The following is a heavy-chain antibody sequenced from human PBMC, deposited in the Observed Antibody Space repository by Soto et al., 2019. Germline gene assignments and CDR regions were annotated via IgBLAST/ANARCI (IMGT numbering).Heavy chain of an antibody. CDR2: INHSGST. D-gene: IGHD4-17*01. Sequence: QVQLQQWGAGLLKPSETLSLTCAVYGGSFSDYYWSWIRQPPGKGLEWIGEINHSGSTNYTPSLKSRVSISVDTSKNQFSLRLRSVTAADTAIYYCASQRPTVTTFDYWGQGTPVTVSS. V-gene: IGHV4-34*01. CDR3: ASQRPTVTTFDY. CDR1: GGSFSDYY. J-gene: IGHJ4*02.